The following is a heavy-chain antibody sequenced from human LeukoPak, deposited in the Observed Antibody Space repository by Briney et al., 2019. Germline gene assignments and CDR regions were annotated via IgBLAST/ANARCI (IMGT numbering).Heavy chain of an antibody. CDR1: GGSISTFY. V-gene: IGHV4-59*01. CDR2: IYHRGSA. CDR3: ARGGTYYTSGSYLGY. J-gene: IGHJ4*02. Sequence: PSETLSLTCTVSGGSISTFYWSWIRQPPGKGLEWIGYIYHRGSATYNPSLKSRVAISLDTSKNQFSLKLSSVTAADTAVYCCARGGTYYTSGSYLGYWGQGTLVTVSS. D-gene: IGHD3-10*01.